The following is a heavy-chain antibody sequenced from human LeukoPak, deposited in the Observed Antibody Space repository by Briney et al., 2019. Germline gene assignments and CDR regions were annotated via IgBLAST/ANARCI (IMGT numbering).Heavy chain of an antibody. V-gene: IGHV3-7*02. J-gene: IGHJ4*02. Sequence: PGGSLRLSCAASGFTFRSEWMSWVRQAPGKGLEYVANIKEDGSEKYYVDSVKGRFTISRDNSKNSLYLQMNSLRVEDTAVYYCARVEGYGYSIYWGQGSLVSVSS. D-gene: IGHD1-1*01. CDR1: GFTFRSEW. CDR3: ARVEGYGYSIY. CDR2: IKEDGSEK.